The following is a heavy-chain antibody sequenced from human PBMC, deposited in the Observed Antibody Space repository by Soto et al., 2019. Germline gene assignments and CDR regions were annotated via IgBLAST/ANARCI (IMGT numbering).Heavy chain of an antibody. D-gene: IGHD3-22*01. J-gene: IGHJ4*02. CDR1: GFTFSRFG. Sequence: EVQLLESGGGLVQPGGSLRLSCAASGFTFSRFGMSWVRQAPGKGLEWVSGLSGGGNPTYYSESVKGRFTISRDSAKNTLYLQMNRLRTEDTAVYYCAKDITYDSSAYDSWGKGILVTVPS. CDR2: LSGGGNPT. CDR3: AKDITYDSSAYDS. V-gene: IGHV3-23*01.